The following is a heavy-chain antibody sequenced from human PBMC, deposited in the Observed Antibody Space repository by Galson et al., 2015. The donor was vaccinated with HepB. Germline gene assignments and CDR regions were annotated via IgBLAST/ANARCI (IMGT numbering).Heavy chain of an antibody. CDR1: GSTFTSYD. V-gene: IGHV1-8*01. CDR3: ARGRGSYGIYYFDY. Sequence: SVKVSCKASGSTFTSYDINWVRQATGQGLEWMGWMNPNSGNTGYAQKFQGRVTMTRNTSISTAYMELSSLRSEDTAVYYCARGRGSYGIYYFDYWGQGALVTVSS. J-gene: IGHJ4*02. CDR2: MNPNSGNT. D-gene: IGHD1-26*01.